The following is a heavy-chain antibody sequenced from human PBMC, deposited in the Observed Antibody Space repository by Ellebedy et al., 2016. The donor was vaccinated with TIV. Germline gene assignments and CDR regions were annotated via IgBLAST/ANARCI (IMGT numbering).Heavy chain of an antibody. D-gene: IGHD5-24*01. Sequence: LRLSCTVSGGSISGSSYYWGWIRQHPGKGLEWIGYIYYTGSTYYNPSLKSRLIISVDTSKNQFSLKLTSVTAADTAVYYCARGRWLQPYFDYWGQGILVTVSS. CDR2: IYYTGST. J-gene: IGHJ4*02. CDR3: ARGRWLQPYFDY. CDR1: GGSISGSSYY. V-gene: IGHV4-31*03.